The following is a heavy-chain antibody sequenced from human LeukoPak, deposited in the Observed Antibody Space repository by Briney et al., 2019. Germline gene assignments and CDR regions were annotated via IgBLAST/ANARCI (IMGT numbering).Heavy chain of an antibody. Sequence: SETLSLTCTVSGGSISGYFWSWIRQPPGKGLGWIGYIYYSGSADYNPSLKSRVTISVDTSKNQFSLKLSSVTSADTAVYYCARDYCSCGSCYYLDYWGQGTLVTVSS. D-gene: IGHD2-15*01. CDR1: GGSISGYF. CDR3: ARDYCSCGSCYYLDY. J-gene: IGHJ4*02. CDR2: IYYSGSA. V-gene: IGHV4-59*12.